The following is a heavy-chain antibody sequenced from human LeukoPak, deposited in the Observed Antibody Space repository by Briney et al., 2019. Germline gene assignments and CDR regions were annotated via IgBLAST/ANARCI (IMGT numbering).Heavy chain of an antibody. J-gene: IGHJ6*03. D-gene: IGHD1-1*01. CDR2: IYYSGST. CDR3: ARGKYPDNDDYMDV. CDR1: GGSISSSSYY. Sequence: SETLSLTCTVSGGSISSSSYYWGWIRQPPGKGLEWIGSIYYSGSTYYNPSLKSRVTISVDTSKNQFSLKLSSVTAADTALYYCARGKYPDNDDYMDVWGKGTTVIVSS. V-gene: IGHV4-39*07.